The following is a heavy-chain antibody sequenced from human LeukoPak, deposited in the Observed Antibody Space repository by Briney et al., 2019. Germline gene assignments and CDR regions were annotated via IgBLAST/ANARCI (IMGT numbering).Heavy chain of an antibody. V-gene: IGHV3-74*01. D-gene: IGHD6-19*01. Sequence: GGSLRLSCAASGFTFSDFWMHWVRQAPGKGLVWVSRINSGGTVTNYADSVKGRLTISRDNAKNTLYLQMNSLRAEDTAVYYCARQFGQWLVGGFDYWGQGTLVTVSS. CDR3: ARQFGQWLVGGFDY. CDR2: INSGGTVT. J-gene: IGHJ4*02. CDR1: GFTFSDFW.